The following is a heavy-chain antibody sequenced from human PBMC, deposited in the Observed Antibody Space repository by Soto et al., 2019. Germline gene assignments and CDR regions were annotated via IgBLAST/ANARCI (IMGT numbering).Heavy chain of an antibody. V-gene: IGHV1-3*01. CDR2: INAGNGNT. CDR1: GYTFISFG. Sequence: GASVKVSCKASGYTFISFGISWVRQAPGQRLEWMGWINAGNGNTKYSQKFQGRVTITRDTSASTAYMELSSLRSEDTAVYYSARVGPPADPWGQGTLVTVSS. CDR3: ARVGPPADP. J-gene: IGHJ5*02.